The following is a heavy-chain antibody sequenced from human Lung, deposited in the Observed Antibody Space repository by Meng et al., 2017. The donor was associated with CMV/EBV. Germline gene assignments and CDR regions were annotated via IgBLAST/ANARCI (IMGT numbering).Heavy chain of an antibody. CDR1: GFXFSSYW. Sequence: GGSXRLXCAASGFXFSSYWMHWVRQGPGKGLVWVSRMNSDGSNINYADSVRGRFTISRDNAKNTLYLQMNSLRAEDTAVYYCVRGGSFYYYDTSAYYLFDDXGQGXLVTVSS. J-gene: IGHJ4*02. CDR2: MNSDGSNI. D-gene: IGHD3-22*01. V-gene: IGHV3-74*01. CDR3: VRGGSFYYYDTSAYYLFDD.